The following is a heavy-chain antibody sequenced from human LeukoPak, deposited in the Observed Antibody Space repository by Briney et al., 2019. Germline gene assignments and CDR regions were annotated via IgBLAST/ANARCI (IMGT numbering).Heavy chain of an antibody. CDR3: ARDNRTSIAAAGHYYYYYMDV. D-gene: IGHD6-13*01. CDR1: GDSVSRNSAG. V-gene: IGHV6-1*01. Sequence: SQTLSLTCAISGDSVSRNSAGWSWIRQSPSRGLAWLGRTYYRSKWYYDFAPSVRNRITINPDTSKNQFSLQLNSVTAADTAVYYCARDNRTSIAAAGHYYYYYMDVWGKGTTVTISS. J-gene: IGHJ6*03. CDR2: TYYRSKWYY.